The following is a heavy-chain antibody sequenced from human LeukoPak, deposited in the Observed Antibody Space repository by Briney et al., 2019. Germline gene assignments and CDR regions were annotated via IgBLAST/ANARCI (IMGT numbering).Heavy chain of an antibody. CDR3: ATFTAMVRYFDY. J-gene: IGHJ4*02. D-gene: IGHD5-18*01. V-gene: IGHV4-39*01. Sequence: PSETLSLTCTVPGGSISSSSYYWGWIRQPPGKGLEWIGCIYYSGSTYYNPSLKSRVTISVDTSKNQFSLKLSSVTAADTAVYYCATFTAMVRYFDYWGQGTLVTVSS. CDR2: IYYSGST. CDR1: GGSISSSSYY.